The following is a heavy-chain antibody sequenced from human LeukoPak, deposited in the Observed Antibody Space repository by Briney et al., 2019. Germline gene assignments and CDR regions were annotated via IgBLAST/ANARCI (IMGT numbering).Heavy chain of an antibody. D-gene: IGHD3-22*01. Sequence: ASVKVSCKASGGTFSSYGISWVRQAPGQGLEWMGWISTYSGNTNYAQKFQGRVTMTTDTSTRTAYMELRSLRSDDTAVYYCARGVYYDRSGYYNMDVWDQGTTVTVSS. V-gene: IGHV1-18*01. CDR2: ISTYSGNT. CDR3: ARGVYYDRSGYYNMDV. CDR1: GGTFSSYG. J-gene: IGHJ6*02.